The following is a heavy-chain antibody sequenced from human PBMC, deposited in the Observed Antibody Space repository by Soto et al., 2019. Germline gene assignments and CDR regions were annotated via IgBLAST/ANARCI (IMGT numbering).Heavy chain of an antibody. D-gene: IGHD1-1*01. CDR3: ARGRYGDY. V-gene: IGHV1-18*01. J-gene: IGHJ4*02. CDR1: GYDFTTYG. CDR2: ISAHNGNT. Sequence: QAHLVQSGAEVKKSGASVKVSCKGSGYDFTTYGITWVRQAPGQGLEWMAWISAHNGNTDYALKLQGRVTVTRDTSTSAAYMELRSLRSDDTAVYYCARGRYGDYWGQGALVTVSS.